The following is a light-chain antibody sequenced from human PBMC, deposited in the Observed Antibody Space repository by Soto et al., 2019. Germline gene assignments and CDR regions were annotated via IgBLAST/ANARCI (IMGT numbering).Light chain of an antibody. CDR1: QSVSSY. V-gene: IGKV3-11*01. Sequence: EIVLTQSPATLSLSPGERATLSCRASQSVSSYLAWYQQKPGQAPRLLIYDASNRATGIPARFSGSGSGTDFTLTSSSLEPEDFAVDYCQQRSNWPWTFGQGTKVEIK. CDR2: DAS. J-gene: IGKJ1*01. CDR3: QQRSNWPWT.